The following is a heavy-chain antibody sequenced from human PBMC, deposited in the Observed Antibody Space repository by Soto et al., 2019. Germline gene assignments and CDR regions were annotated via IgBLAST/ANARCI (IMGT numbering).Heavy chain of an antibody. J-gene: IGHJ4*02. CDR2: INQDGSEK. CDR3: WRSLNS. V-gene: IGHV3-7*01. Sequence: GGALRLSCAASGFTFSTYWMDWVRQTPGKGLEWVANINQDGSEKNYVDSVKGRFTIYRDNAKNSLYLQMSSLTAEDSALYYCWRSLNSWGQGTLVTGSS. CDR1: GFTFSTYW.